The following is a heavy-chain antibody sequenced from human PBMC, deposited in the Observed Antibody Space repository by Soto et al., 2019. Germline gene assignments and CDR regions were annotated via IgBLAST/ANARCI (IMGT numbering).Heavy chain of an antibody. V-gene: IGHV3-33*01. CDR2: IWYDGSKK. CDR3: ARVEAYTSGWYYFDY. CDR1: GFTFSRYG. D-gene: IGHD6-19*01. Sequence: QVQLVESGGGVVQPGRSLRLSCAASGFTFSRYGMHWVRQAPGKGLEWVAVIWYDGSKKYYADSVKGRFTISRDNSKNTLSLQMNSRRAEDTAMYYCARVEAYTSGWYYFDYWGQGTLVTVSS. J-gene: IGHJ4*02.